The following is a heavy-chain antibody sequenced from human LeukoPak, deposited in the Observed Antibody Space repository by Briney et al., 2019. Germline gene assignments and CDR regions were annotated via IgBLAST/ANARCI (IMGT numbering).Heavy chain of an antibody. CDR3: ARDVDMVVAGNFDY. D-gene: IGHD2-2*01. CDR2: ISYDGSNK. Sequence: PGGSLRLSCAASGFTFSSYAMHWVRQAPGKGLEWVAVISYDGSNKYYADSVKGRFTISRDNSKNTLYLQMNSLRAEDTAVYYCARDVDMVVAGNFDYWGQGTLVTVSS. V-gene: IGHV3-30*01. CDR1: GFTFSSYA. J-gene: IGHJ4*02.